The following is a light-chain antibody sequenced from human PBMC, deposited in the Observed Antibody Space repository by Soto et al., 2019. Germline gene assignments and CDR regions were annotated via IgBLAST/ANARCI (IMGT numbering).Light chain of an antibody. Sequence: SQMTRSPSTLSGTVGDRATISYQAIQDISNSLNWYQQKPGKAPKLLIYAASTLQSGVPSRFSGSGSGTEVTLTINNLQPEDFATYYCLQDYSYPATFGAGTKVDI. CDR3: LQDYSYPAT. CDR1: QDISNS. CDR2: AAS. V-gene: IGKV1-6*01. J-gene: IGKJ4*01.